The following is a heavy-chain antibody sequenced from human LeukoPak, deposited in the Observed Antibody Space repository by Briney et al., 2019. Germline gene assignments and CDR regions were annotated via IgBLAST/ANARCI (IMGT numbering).Heavy chain of an antibody. V-gene: IGHV4-34*01. D-gene: IGHD6-6*01. CDR1: GGSFSGYY. J-gene: IGHJ4*02. Sequence: SETLSLTCAVYGGSFSGYYWSWIRQPPGKGLEWIGEINHSGRTNYNPSLKSRVTISVDTSKNQFSLKLSSVTAADTAVYYCARVAGVVRYFDYWGQGTLVTVSS. CDR2: INHSGRT. CDR3: ARVAGVVRYFDY.